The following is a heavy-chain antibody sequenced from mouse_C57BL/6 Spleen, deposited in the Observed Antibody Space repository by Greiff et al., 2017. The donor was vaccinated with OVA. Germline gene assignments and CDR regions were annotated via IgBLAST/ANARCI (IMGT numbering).Heavy chain of an antibody. CDR1: GYTFTSYW. Sequence: VKLQESGAELVKPGASVKMSCKASGYTFTSYWITWVKQRPGQGLEWIGDIYPGSGSTNYNEKFKSKATLTVDTSSSTAYMQLSSLTSVESAVYYCARTGSTMVGDYWGQGTTLTVSS. CDR2: IYPGSGST. D-gene: IGHD2-2*01. CDR3: ARTGSTMVGDY. V-gene: IGHV1-55*01. J-gene: IGHJ2*01.